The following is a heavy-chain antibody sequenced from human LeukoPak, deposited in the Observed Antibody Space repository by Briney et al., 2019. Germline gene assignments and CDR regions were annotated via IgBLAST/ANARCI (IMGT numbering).Heavy chain of an antibody. J-gene: IGHJ4*02. Sequence: SQTLSLTCTVSGGSISSGSYYWSWIRQPAGKGLEWIGEINHSGSTNYNPSLKSRVTISVDTSKNQFSLKLSSVTAADTAVYYCARGCSKQQLVWWGSYYFDYWGQGTLVTVSS. CDR1: GGSISSGSYY. CDR2: INHSGST. CDR3: ARGCSKQQLVWWGSYYFDY. D-gene: IGHD6-13*01. V-gene: IGHV4-61*09.